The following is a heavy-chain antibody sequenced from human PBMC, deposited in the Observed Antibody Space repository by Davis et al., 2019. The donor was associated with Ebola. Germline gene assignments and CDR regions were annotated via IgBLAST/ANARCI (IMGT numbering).Heavy chain of an antibody. CDR2: ISSSGSTK. CDR3: VSAGWDH. V-gene: IGHV3-48*03. D-gene: IGHD2-15*01. J-gene: IGHJ4*02. Sequence: GGSLRLSCAASGFTFSSYEMNWVRQAPGKGLEWVSYISSSGSTKYYADSVKGRFTISRDNAKNSLYLQLNTLRDEDTAVYFCVSAGWDHWGQGTLVTVSS. CDR1: GFTFSSYE.